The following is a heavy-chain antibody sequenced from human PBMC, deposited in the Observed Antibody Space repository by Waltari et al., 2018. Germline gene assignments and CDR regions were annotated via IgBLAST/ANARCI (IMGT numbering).Heavy chain of an antibody. CDR3: AREGDDYGDYGGDY. D-gene: IGHD4-17*01. CDR1: GGTFSSYT. J-gene: IGHJ4*02. Sequence: QVQLVQSGAEVKKPGSSVKVSCKASGGTFSSYTISWVRQAPGQGLEWMGRIIPILGIANYALQFQGRVTITADKSTSTAYMELSSLRSEDTAVYYCAREGDDYGDYGGDYWGQGTLVTVSS. CDR2: IIPILGIA. V-gene: IGHV1-69*08.